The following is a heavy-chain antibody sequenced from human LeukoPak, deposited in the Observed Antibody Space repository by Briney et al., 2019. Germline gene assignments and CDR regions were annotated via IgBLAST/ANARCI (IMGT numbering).Heavy chain of an antibody. J-gene: IGHJ4*02. V-gene: IGHV3-21*04. CDR1: GLTFSSHS. CDR2: IGSSSGYV. CDR3: ARDLSSSTSCYSY. D-gene: IGHD2-2*01. Sequence: GGSLRLSCAASGLTFSSHSMNWVRQAPGKGLEWVSSIGSSSGYVYYADSVKGRFTISRDNAKNSLYLQMNGLRAEDTAVYYCARDLSSSTSCYSYWGQGTLVTVSS.